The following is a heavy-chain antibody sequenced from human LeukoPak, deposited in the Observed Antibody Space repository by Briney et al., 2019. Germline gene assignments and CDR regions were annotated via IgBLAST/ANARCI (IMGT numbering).Heavy chain of an antibody. CDR3: ARGPLGEEEIEY. Sequence: PGGSLRLSCAASGFTFTTYTMSWVRQAPGKGLAWVSAISGSGGTTYYADSMKGRFTISRDNAKNSLFLQINNLRAEDTAVYYCARGPLGEEEIEYWGQGTLVTVSS. CDR2: ISGSGGTT. D-gene: IGHD6-6*01. V-gene: IGHV3-23*01. J-gene: IGHJ4*02. CDR1: GFTFTTYT.